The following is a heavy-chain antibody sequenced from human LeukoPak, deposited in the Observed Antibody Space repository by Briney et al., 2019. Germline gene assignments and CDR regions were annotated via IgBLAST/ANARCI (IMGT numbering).Heavy chain of an antibody. V-gene: IGHV3-33*01. J-gene: IGHJ4*02. CDR2: IWYDGSNK. Sequence: PGGSLRLSCAASGFTFSNCGMHWVRQAPGKGLEWVAHIWYDGSNKYYADSVRGRFTISRDNSKNTLYLQMNSLRAEDTAVYYCARDRDYDFFDYWGQGTPVTVSS. CDR1: GFTFSNCG. D-gene: IGHD3-3*01. CDR3: ARDRDYDFFDY.